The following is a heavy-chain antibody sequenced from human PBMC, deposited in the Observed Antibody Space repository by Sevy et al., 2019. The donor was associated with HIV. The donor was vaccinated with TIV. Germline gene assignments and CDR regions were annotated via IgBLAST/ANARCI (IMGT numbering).Heavy chain of an antibody. Sequence: SETLSLTCTVSGGSISNSYWTWIRQPAGKGLEWIGHVYPRGSTNYSPSLKNRVTMSVDTSKNHFSLRLMSVSAADTAVYYCASLPTPYGGYPYYFDYWGQGTLDTVSS. CDR3: ASLPTPYGGYPYYFDY. CDR1: GGSISNSY. V-gene: IGHV4-4*07. D-gene: IGHD5-12*01. CDR2: VYPRGST. J-gene: IGHJ4*02.